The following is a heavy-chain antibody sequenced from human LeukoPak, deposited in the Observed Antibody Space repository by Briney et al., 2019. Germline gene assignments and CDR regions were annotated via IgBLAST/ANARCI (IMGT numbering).Heavy chain of an antibody. D-gene: IGHD1-1*01. CDR3: ARDKYMSGHVGSLFDP. CDR2: IKQDGSEK. CDR1: GFTFSSYS. V-gene: IGHV3-7*01. Sequence: GGSLRLSCAASGFTFSSYSMNWVRQTPGKGLEWVAEIKQDGSEKNYVDSVKGRFIISRDNTKSSLSLQMNSLRDEDTAVYYCARDKYMSGHVGSLFDPWGQGTLVIVSS. J-gene: IGHJ5*02.